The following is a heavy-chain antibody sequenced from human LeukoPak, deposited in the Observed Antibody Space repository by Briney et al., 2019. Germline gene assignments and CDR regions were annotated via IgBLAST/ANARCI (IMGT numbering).Heavy chain of an antibody. CDR2: IYYSGST. CDR1: GGSFSGYY. V-gene: IGHV4-34*09. D-gene: IGHD3-16*02. CDR3: ARAVYDYVWGSYRYDGYFDY. J-gene: IGHJ4*02. Sequence: SETLSLTCAVYGGSFSGYYWSWIRQPPGKGLEWIGYIYYSGSTYYNPSLKSRVTISVDTSKNQFSLKLSSVTAADTAVYYCARAVYDYVWGSYRYDGYFDYWGQGTLVTVSS.